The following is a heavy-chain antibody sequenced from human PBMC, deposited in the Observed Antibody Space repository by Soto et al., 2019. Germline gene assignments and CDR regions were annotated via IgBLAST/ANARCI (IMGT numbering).Heavy chain of an antibody. V-gene: IGHV3-11*06. CDR2: IRSTTGYT. CDR1: GFTFSDSY. J-gene: IGHJ4*02. Sequence: ESGGDLVKPGGSLRLSCAASGFTFSDSYMSWIRQAPGKGLEWVSTIRSTTGYTNYAASVKGRFTVSTDNAENSLSLQMNALRADDTAVYYCARRGYTFGYDYWGRGTLVTVSS. D-gene: IGHD5-18*01. CDR3: ARRGYTFGYDY.